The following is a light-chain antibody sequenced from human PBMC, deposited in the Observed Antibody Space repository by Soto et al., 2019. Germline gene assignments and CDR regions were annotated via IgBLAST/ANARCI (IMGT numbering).Light chain of an antibody. CDR2: DAS. J-gene: IGKJ2*01. Sequence: TQSPATLSLSPGERATLSCRASQSVRSYLAWYQQKPGKAPRLLIYDASSLLSGVPSRFSGSGSGTDFTLTIASLQPEDFSTYYCQQSDSTPYTFGQGTKVEI. CDR3: QQSDSTPYT. CDR1: QSVRSY. V-gene: IGKV1-39*01.